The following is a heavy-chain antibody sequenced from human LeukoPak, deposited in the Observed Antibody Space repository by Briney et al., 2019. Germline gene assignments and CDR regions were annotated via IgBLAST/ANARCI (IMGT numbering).Heavy chain of an antibody. D-gene: IGHD3-9*01. Sequence: GGSLRLSCAASGFTFSSYSMNWVRQAPGKGLEWVSSISSSSSYIYYADSVKGRFTISRDNAKNSLYLQMNSLRAEDTAVYYCARANDNHYYYYMDVWGKGTTVTISS. CDR3: ARANDNHYYYYMDV. V-gene: IGHV3-21*01. J-gene: IGHJ6*03. CDR2: ISSSSSYI. CDR1: GFTFSSYS.